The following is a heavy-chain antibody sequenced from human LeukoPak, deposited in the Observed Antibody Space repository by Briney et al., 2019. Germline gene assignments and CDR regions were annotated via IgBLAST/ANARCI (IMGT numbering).Heavy chain of an antibody. CDR3: VRGVISGDDY. V-gene: IGHV3-21*01. CDR1: GFTFSRYS. D-gene: IGHD3-10*01. J-gene: IGHJ4*02. Sequence: GGSLRLSCAASGFTFSRYSLNWVRLAPGKGLEWVSSIGRSGSDIYYADSVQGRFTMSRDNAKNSLYLQMNSLRAEDTAVYFCVRGVISGDDYWGQGTLVTVSS. CDR2: IGRSGSDI.